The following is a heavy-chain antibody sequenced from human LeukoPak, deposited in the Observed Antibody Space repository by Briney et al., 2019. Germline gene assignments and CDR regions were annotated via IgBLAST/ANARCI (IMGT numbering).Heavy chain of an antibody. CDR1: GGSISSNSYY. Sequence: SETLSLTCTVSGGSISSNSYYWGWIRQPPGKGLEWIANIYYSGTTFYNPSLKSLVTISVDTSKNQFSLKLSSVTATDTAVYYCARSLMFTYDHWGQGTLVTVSS. J-gene: IGHJ4*02. CDR3: ARSLMFTYDH. D-gene: IGHD3-10*02. V-gene: IGHV4-39*07. CDR2: IYYSGTT.